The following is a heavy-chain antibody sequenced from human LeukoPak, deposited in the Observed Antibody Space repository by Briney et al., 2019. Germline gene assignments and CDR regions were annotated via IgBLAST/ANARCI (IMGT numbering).Heavy chain of an antibody. CDR2: FYNGINT. Sequence: GGSLRLSCAAAGLTVSSHYMTWVRQAPGKGLEWVSVFYNGINTYYADSVKGRFTTSRDNSKNTLYLQMNSLRVEDTAVYFCARVGSGNTYGYADYWGQGTLVTVSS. J-gene: IGHJ4*02. CDR1: GLTVSSHY. D-gene: IGHD5-18*01. V-gene: IGHV3-66*01. CDR3: ARVGSGNTYGYADY.